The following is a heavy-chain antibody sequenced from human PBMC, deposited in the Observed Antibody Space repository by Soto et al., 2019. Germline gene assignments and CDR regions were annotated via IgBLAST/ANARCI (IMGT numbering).Heavy chain of an antibody. V-gene: IGHV3-30-3*02. CDR2: ISYDGSNK. CDR1: GFTFSSYA. J-gene: IGHJ6*04. D-gene: IGHD5-12*01. CDR3: AKSRVDTMLYYGMDV. Sequence: PGGSLRLSCSASGFTFSSYAMHWVLHAPFKGLEWVAFISYDGSNKYYAESVKGRFNISRDNSKNTLYLQMNSLRAEDTAVYYCAKSRVDTMLYYGMDVWGKGTTVTVSS.